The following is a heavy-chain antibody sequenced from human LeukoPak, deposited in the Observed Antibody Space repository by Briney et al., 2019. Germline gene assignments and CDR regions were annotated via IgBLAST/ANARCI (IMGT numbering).Heavy chain of an antibody. J-gene: IGHJ4*02. CDR3: ARADAGSIAAAGSFDY. D-gene: IGHD6-13*01. Sequence: GGSLRLSCAASGFTFSSYSMNWVRQAPGKGLEWVSSISSSSNYIYYADSVKGRFTVSRDNAKNSLCLQMNSLRAEDTAVYYCARADAGSIAAAGSFDYWGQGTQVTVSS. CDR2: ISSSSNYI. V-gene: IGHV3-21*01. CDR1: GFTFSSYS.